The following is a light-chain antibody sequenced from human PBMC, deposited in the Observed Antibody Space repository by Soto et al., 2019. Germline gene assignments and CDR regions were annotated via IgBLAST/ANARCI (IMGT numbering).Light chain of an antibody. J-gene: IGKJ5*01. CDR3: QQRSNWPPIT. V-gene: IGKV3-11*01. CDR2: DAS. CDR1: QSVSSY. Sequence: EIVLTQSPATLSLSPGERATRSCRASQSVSSYLAWYQQKPGQAPRLLIYDASNRATGIPARSSGSGSGTDFTLTISSLEPEDFAVYYCQQRSNWPPITFGQGTRLEIK.